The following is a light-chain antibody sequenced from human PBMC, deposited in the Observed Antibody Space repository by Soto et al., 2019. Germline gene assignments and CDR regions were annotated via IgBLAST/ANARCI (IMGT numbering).Light chain of an antibody. Sequence: QSALTQPRSVSGSPGQSVTISCTGTSSDVGGYNYVSWYQQHPAKAPKPMIYDVSKRPSGVPDRFSGSRSGNTASLTISGLQAEDEADYYCFSYTGTYTVVFGGGTKLTVL. V-gene: IGLV2-11*01. CDR2: DVS. CDR1: SSDVGGYNY. J-gene: IGLJ3*02. CDR3: FSYTGTYTVV.